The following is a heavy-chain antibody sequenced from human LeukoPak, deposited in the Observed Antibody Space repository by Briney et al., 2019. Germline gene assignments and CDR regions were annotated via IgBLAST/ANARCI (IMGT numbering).Heavy chain of an antibody. J-gene: IGHJ4*02. V-gene: IGHV3-30*02. D-gene: IGHD3-3*01. Sequence: GGSLRLSCAASGFTFSDFGMHWVRQAPGKGLEWVAYIRNDGGSRMYADSVKVRFTISRDDTKNTLSLQMNSLRAEDTALYYCAKDFWSTYDAYWGQGTVVTVSS. CDR3: AKDFWSTYDAY. CDR1: GFTFSDFG. CDR2: IRNDGGSR.